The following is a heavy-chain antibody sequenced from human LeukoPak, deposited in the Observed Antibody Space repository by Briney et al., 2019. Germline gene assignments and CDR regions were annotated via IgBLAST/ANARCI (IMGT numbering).Heavy chain of an antibody. J-gene: IGHJ3*02. Sequence: SGTLSLTCTVSGGAISSGSYNWSSSPRPAGKGQERIWRIYTSGSTNHNPSLKSRVTISVDTSKTQFTPTLSSVTAADTAVYYCARDPQALYGGGAFDIWGQGTMVTVSS. CDR1: GGAISSGSYN. V-gene: IGHV4-61*02. D-gene: IGHD4-23*01. CDR3: ARDPQALYGGGAFDI. CDR2: IYTSGST.